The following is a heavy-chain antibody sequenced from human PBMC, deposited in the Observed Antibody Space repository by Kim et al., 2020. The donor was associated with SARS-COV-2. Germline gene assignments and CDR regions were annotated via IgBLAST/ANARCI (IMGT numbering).Heavy chain of an antibody. V-gene: IGHV3-7*01. D-gene: IGHD3-10*01. CDR3: AYYDSGSGGMDV. CDR2: IKQDGSEK. J-gene: IGHJ6*02. CDR1: GFTFSSYW. Sequence: GGSLRLSCAASGFTFSSYWMTWVRQAPGKGLEWVANIKQDGSEKYYVDSVKGRFTISRDNAKNSLDLQMNSLRAEDTAVYYCAYYDSGSGGMDVWGQGTTVTVAS.